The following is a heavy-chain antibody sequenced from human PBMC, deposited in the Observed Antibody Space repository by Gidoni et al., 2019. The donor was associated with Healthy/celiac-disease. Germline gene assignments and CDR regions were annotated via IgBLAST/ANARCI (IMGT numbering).Heavy chain of an antibody. Sequence: QLQLQESGSGLVKPSQTLSLTCAVSGGSISSGGYSWSWIRQPPGKGLEWIGYIYHSGSTYYNPSLKSRVTISVDRSKNQFSLKLSSVTAADTAVYYCARLSYYDFWSGYYGEGPYYYYGMDVWGQGTTVTVSS. V-gene: IGHV4-30-2*01. CDR1: GGSISSGGYS. CDR3: ARLSYYDFWSGYYGEGPYYYYGMDV. CDR2: IYHSGST. D-gene: IGHD3-3*01. J-gene: IGHJ6*02.